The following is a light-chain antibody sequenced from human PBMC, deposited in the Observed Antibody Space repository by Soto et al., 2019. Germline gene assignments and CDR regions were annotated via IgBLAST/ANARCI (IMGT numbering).Light chain of an antibody. CDR2: DAS. CDR3: QQYNKWPWP. V-gene: IGKV3-15*01. CDR1: QSVYSN. Sequence: ERVMTHSPDTMSVSPGERATLSCRASQSVYSNLVWYQQKPGQAPRLLIYDASTRATGIPSRFTASGSGTEFTLTISSLQSEDLAVYYCQQYNKWPWPSGQGAKVDIK. J-gene: IGKJ1*01.